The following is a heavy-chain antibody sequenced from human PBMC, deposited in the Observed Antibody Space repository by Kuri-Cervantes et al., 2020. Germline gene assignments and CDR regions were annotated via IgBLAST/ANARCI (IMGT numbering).Heavy chain of an antibody. CDR3: TRYNWNYDAFDI. V-gene: IGHV3-73*01. CDR2: IRNKANNYAT. D-gene: IGHD1-7*01. Sequence: GESLKISCAASGFTFSGSAIHWVRQASGKGLEWVGRIRNKANNYATTYAASVKGRFTISRDDSKSTAYLQMNSLKTEDTAVYYCTRYNWNYDAFDIWGQGTMVTVSS. CDR1: GFTFSGSA. J-gene: IGHJ3*02.